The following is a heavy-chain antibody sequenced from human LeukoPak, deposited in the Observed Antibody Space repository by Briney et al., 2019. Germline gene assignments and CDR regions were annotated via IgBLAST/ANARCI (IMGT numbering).Heavy chain of an antibody. Sequence: GGSLRLSCAASGFTFSSYAMHWVRQAPGKGLEWVAVISFDGSNKYYADSVKGRFTISRDNSENTLYLQMNSLRAEDTAVYYCAKSSGYGDYGYYYYYMDVWGKGTTVTISS. CDR3: AKSSGYGDYGYYYYYMDV. CDR2: ISFDGSNK. D-gene: IGHD4-17*01. CDR1: GFTFSSYA. J-gene: IGHJ6*03. V-gene: IGHV3-30*04.